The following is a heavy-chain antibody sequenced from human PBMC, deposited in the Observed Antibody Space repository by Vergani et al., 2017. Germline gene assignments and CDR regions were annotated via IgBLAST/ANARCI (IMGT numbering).Heavy chain of an antibody. V-gene: IGHV1-2*02. CDR2: INTNSGGT. D-gene: IGHD2-2*01. Sequence: QVQLVQSGAEVKKPGASVKVSCKASGYTFTGYYMHWVRQAPGQGLEWMGWINTNSGGTNYAQKFQGRVTMTRDTSISTAYMELSSLRSEDTAVYYCARTNKTLYQLLHGYYYGMDVWGQGTTVTVSS. J-gene: IGHJ6*02. CDR3: ARTNKTLYQLLHGYYYGMDV. CDR1: GYTFTGYY.